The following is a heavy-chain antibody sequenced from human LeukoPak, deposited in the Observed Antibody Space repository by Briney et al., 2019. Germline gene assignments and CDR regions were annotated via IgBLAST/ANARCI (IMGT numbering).Heavy chain of an antibody. D-gene: IGHD3-22*01. J-gene: IGHJ4*02. CDR3: ATRVDYYDSSGYYSSMDY. Sequence: ASVKVSCKASGYTFTSYYMHWVRQAPGQGLEWMGIINPSGGSTSYAQKFQGRVTMTRDTSTSTVYMELSSLRSEDTAVYYCATRVDYYDSSGYYSSMDYWGQGTLVTVSS. CDR2: INPSGGST. CDR1: GYTFTSYY. V-gene: IGHV1-46*01.